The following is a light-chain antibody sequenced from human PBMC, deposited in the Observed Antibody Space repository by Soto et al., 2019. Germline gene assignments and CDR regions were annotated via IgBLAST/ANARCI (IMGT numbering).Light chain of an antibody. V-gene: IGLV2-14*03. CDR2: EVS. J-gene: IGLJ1*01. Sequence: QSALTQPASVSGSPGQSIAISCTGTSSDVGAYDFVSWYQQHPDKAPKLLIYEVSNRPSGVSDRFSGSKSVSTATLTISGLQAEDEADYYCSSHTTSNTRVFGTGTKLTVL. CDR1: SSDVGAYDF. CDR3: SSHTTSNTRV.